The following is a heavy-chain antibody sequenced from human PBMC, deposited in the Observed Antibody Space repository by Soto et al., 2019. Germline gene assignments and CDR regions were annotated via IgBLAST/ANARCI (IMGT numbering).Heavy chain of an antibody. V-gene: IGHV1-18*01. CDR3: AREGPAPYYYYGRDG. Sequence: QVQLVQSRGEVKKPGASVKVSCKTSGYSFTTSGISWVRQAPGQGLEWMGWLSGYNGNTNYAQNLQGRVTVTTDTATSTAYMELRSLRADDTAVYYCAREGPAPYYYYGRDGGGQGSTVTVSS. CDR2: LSGYNGNT. CDR1: GYSFTTSG. J-gene: IGHJ6*02.